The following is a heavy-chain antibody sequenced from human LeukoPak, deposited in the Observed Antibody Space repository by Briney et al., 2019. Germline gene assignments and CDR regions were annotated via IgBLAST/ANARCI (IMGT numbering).Heavy chain of an antibody. CDR1: GFTFSSYA. J-gene: IGHJ4*02. CDR2: ISYDGSNK. CDR3: ARVGAAGTFSYYFDY. Sequence: HPGRSLRLSCAASGFTFSSYAMHWVRQAPGKGLEWVAVISYDGSNKYYADSVKGRFTISRDNSKNTLYLQMNSLRAEDTAVYYCARVGAAGTFSYYFDYWGQGTLVTVSS. D-gene: IGHD6-13*01. V-gene: IGHV3-30*01.